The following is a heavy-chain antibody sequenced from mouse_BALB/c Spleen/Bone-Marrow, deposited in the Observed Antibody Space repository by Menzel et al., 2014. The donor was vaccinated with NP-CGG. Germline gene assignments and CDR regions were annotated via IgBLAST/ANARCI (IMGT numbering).Heavy chain of an antibody. CDR3: ASIFYADFGWFPY. D-gene: IGHD2-13*01. Sequence: QVQLQQPGAELVMPGASVKMSCKASGYTFTDYWIHWMKQRPGQGLERIGAIDTSYIYTNFNPKFKGKATLTVDESSNTAYMQLSSLTSEDSAVYYCASIFYADFGWFPYWGQGTLVTVSA. V-gene: IGHV1-69*01. CDR2: IDTSYIYT. CDR1: GYTFTDYW. J-gene: IGHJ3*01.